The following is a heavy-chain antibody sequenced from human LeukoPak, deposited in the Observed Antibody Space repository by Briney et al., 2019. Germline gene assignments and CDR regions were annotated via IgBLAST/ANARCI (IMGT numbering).Heavy chain of an antibody. Sequence: GASMKVSCKASGGTFSSYAITWVRQAPGQGLEWMGWISTYNGKTNYAQKVQDRVTMTTDTSTSTVYMELRSLRSDDTAPYFCARDFSNFSYGTWFDPWGQGTLVTVSS. CDR3: ARDFSNFSYGTWFDP. CDR1: GGTFSSYA. CDR2: ISTYNGKT. V-gene: IGHV1-18*01. J-gene: IGHJ5*02. D-gene: IGHD1-1*01.